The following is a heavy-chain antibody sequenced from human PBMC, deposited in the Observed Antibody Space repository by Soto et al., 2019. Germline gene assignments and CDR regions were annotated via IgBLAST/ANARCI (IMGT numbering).Heavy chain of an antibody. CDR2: IYRTGST. Sequence: SEPLSLTCAVSGGSFTSNNWWTWVRQPPGQGLEWIGEIYRTGSTNYNPSLKSRVTISLDKSENQFSLKVTSLTAADTAVYYCASRDPGTSVDYWGQGTLVTVSS. CDR3: ASRDPGTSVDY. J-gene: IGHJ4*02. D-gene: IGHD1-7*01. V-gene: IGHV4-4*02. CDR1: GGSFTSNNW.